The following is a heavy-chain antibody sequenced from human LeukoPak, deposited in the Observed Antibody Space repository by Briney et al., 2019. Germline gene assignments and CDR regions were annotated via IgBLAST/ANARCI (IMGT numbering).Heavy chain of an antibody. Sequence: GASVKVSCKASGATFSSYAIIWVRRAPGQGLEWMGRIIPILGVANHAQKFQGRVTITADKSTSTAYMELSSLRSEDTAVYYCARLLWFGELPFWWFDPWGQGTLVTVSS. CDR3: ARLLWFGELPFWWFDP. CDR1: GATFSSYA. V-gene: IGHV1-69*04. CDR2: IIPILGVA. D-gene: IGHD3-10*01. J-gene: IGHJ5*02.